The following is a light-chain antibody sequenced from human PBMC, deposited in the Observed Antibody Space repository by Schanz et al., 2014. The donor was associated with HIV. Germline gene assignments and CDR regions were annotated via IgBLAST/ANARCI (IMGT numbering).Light chain of an antibody. CDR1: QSISTW. J-gene: IGKJ4*01. CDR3: QQSNEFPLT. V-gene: IGKV1-5*03. CDR2: KAS. Sequence: DVQMTQSPSTLSASLGDRVTLTCRASQSISTWLAWYQQKPGKAPKLLIYKASSLESGVPSRFSGSGSGTEFTLTISSLQPDDFATYYCQQSNEFPLTFGGGTKVEI.